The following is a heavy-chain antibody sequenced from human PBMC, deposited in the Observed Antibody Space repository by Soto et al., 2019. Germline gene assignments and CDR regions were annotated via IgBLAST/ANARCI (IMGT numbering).Heavy chain of an antibody. Sequence: QVQLVESGGGVVQPGRSLRLSCAASRFTFSSYAMHWVRQAPGKGLEWVAVISYDGSNKYYADSVKGRFTISRDNSKNTLYLQMNSLRAEDTAVYYCARGLRSGYYYLDYYYYGMDVWGQGTTVTVSS. CDR3: ARGLRSGYYYLDYYYYGMDV. D-gene: IGHD3-22*01. J-gene: IGHJ6*02. CDR2: ISYDGSNK. CDR1: RFTFSSYA. V-gene: IGHV3-30-3*01.